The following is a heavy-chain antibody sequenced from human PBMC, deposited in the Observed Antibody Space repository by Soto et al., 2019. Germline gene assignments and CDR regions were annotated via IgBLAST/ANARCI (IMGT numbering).Heavy chain of an antibody. Sequence: QVTLMESGPTLVKPTQTLTLTCSFSGFSLSTSGVGVGWIRQPPGKALEWLALIYWDDDKRYSPSLKSRLTITKDTSKNHVVLTMTNMNPVDTATYYCAHWYSNSQTFDYWGQGTLVTVSS. D-gene: IGHD6-13*01. V-gene: IGHV2-5*02. CDR3: AHWYSNSQTFDY. CDR1: GFSLSTSGVG. J-gene: IGHJ4*02. CDR2: IYWDDDK.